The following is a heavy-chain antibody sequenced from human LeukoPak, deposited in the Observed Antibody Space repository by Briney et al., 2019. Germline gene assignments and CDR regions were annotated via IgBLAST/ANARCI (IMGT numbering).Heavy chain of an antibody. CDR3: ARGKPDAYNSDYFDY. J-gene: IGHJ4*02. D-gene: IGHD5-24*01. CDR1: GYSISSGYY. Sequence: SETLSLTCTVSGYSISSGYYWGWIRQPPGKGLEWIGSIYHSGSTYYNPSLKSRVTISVDTSKNQFSLKLSSVTAADTAVYYCARGKPDAYNSDYFDYWGQGTLVTVSS. V-gene: IGHV4-38-2*02. CDR2: IYHSGST.